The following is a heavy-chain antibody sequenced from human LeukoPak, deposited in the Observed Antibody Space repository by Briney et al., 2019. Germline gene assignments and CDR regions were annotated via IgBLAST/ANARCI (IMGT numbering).Heavy chain of an antibody. V-gene: IGHV4-39*01. CDR1: GGSVCSSTYY. J-gene: IGHJ4*02. D-gene: IGHD2-21*01. CDR3: ARRDWRSDY. CDR2: IYYNGNT. Sequence: SETLSLTCTVSGGSVCSSTYYWGWIRQPPGKGLEWIGSIYYNGNTYFNPSLKSRVTISADTSKNQFSLKLSSVTAADTAVYYCARRDWRSDYWGQGTLVTVSS.